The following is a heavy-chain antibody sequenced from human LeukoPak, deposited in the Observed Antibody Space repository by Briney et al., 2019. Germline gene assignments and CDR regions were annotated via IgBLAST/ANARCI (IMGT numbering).Heavy chain of an antibody. V-gene: IGHV4-61*01. CDR1: GGSVSSGSYY. D-gene: IGHD5-12*01. J-gene: IGHJ4*02. Sequence: SETLSLTCTVSGGSVSSGSYYWSWIRQPPGKGLEWIGYIYYSGSTNYNPSLKSRVTISVDTSKNQFSLKLSSVTAADTAVYYCAGAKRGYSGYGDYWGQGTLVTVSS. CDR2: IYYSGST. CDR3: AGAKRGYSGYGDY.